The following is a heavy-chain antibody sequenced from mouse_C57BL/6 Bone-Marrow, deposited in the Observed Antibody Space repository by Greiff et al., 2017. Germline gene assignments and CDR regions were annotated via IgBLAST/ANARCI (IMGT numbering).Heavy chain of an antibody. CDR3: ATYQGY. CDR1: GYTFTSYC. Sequence: VQLQQPGAELVRPGTSVKLSCKASGYTFTSYCMHWVKQRPGQGLEWIGVIDPSDSYTNYNQKFKGKATLTVATSSSTAYMQLSSLTSEDSAVYYCATYQGYWGQGTLVTVSA. V-gene: IGHV1-59*01. D-gene: IGHD3-2*02. J-gene: IGHJ3*01. CDR2: IDPSDSYT.